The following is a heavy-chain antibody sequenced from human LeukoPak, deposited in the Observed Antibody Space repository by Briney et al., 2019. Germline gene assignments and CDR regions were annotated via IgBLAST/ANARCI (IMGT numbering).Heavy chain of an antibody. CDR1: GFTFSSYA. CDR2: ISGSGGST. CDR3: AKDLYALNYDFWSGASGGFDP. D-gene: IGHD3-3*01. J-gene: IGHJ5*02. Sequence: GGSLRLSCAASGFTFSSYAMSWVRQAPGKGLEWVSAISGSGGSTYYADSVKGRFTISRDNSKNTLYLQMNSLRAEDTAVYYCAKDLYALNYDFWSGASGGFDPWGQGTLVTVSS. V-gene: IGHV3-23*01.